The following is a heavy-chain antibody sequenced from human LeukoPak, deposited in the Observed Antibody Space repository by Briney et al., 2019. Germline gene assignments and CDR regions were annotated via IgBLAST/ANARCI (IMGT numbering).Heavy chain of an antibody. CDR3: AKPRTNDYGGNFDC. D-gene: IGHD4-23*01. V-gene: IGHV3-21*06. CDR2: ISSSSSSSSYT. Sequence: GGSLRLSCAASGFTFSSYSMNWVRQAPGKGLEWVSSISSSSSSSSYTYYADSVKGRFTISRDNAKNSLFLQMDSLRAEDTAVYYCAKPRTNDYGGNFDCWGQETLVTVSS. J-gene: IGHJ4*02. CDR1: GFTFSSYS.